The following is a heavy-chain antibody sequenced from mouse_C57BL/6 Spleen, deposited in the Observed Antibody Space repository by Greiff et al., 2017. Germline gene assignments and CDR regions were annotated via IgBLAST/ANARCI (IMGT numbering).Heavy chain of an antibody. Sequence: VKLQESGPELVRPGVSVKISCKGSGYTFTDYAMHWVKQSHAKSLEWIGVISTFYGDASYNQKFKDKATMTVDKSSSTAYMELARLTSEDYAVYYCARDGSIWYFDVWGTGTTVTVSS. CDR3: ARDGSIWYFDV. J-gene: IGHJ1*03. CDR1: GYTFTDYA. CDR2: ISTFYGDA. V-gene: IGHV1-67*01. D-gene: IGHD1-1*01.